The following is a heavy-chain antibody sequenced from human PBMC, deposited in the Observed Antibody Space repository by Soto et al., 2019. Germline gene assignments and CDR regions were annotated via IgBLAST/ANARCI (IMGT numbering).Heavy chain of an antibody. Sequence: PGGSLRLSCAASGFTFRSYAMHWVRQAPGKGLEWVAVISYDGSNKYYADSVKGRFTVSRDNSKNTLYLQMNSLRAEDTAVYYCARVVVRGVISLYGMDVWGQGTTVTVSS. CDR3: ARVVVRGVISLYGMDV. CDR1: GFTFRSYA. CDR2: ISYDGSNK. D-gene: IGHD3-10*01. J-gene: IGHJ6*02. V-gene: IGHV3-30-3*01.